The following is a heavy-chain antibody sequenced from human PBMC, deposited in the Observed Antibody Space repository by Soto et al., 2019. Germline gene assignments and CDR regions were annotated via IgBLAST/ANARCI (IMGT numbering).Heavy chain of an antibody. Sequence: GGSLRLSCAASGFTFSSYGMHWVRQAPGKGLEWVAVIWYDGSNKYYADSVKGRFTISRDNSKNTLYLQMNSLRAEDTAVYYCARDPLSYYYYYGMDVWGQGTTVTVSS. CDR2: IWYDGSNK. CDR1: GFTFSSYG. CDR3: ARDPLSYYYYYGMDV. J-gene: IGHJ6*02. V-gene: IGHV3-33*01.